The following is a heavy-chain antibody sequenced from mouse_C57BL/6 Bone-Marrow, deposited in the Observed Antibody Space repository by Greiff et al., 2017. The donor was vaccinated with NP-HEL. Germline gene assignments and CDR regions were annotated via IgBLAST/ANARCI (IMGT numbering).Heavy chain of an antibody. D-gene: IGHD1-1*01. CDR2: IYPGDGDT. Sequence: QVQLQQSGPELVKPGASVKISCKASGYAFSSSWMNWVKQRPGKGLEWIGRIYPGDGDTNYNGKFKGKATLTADKSSSTAYMQLSSLTSEDSAVYFCAKAFYYYGSYWYFDVWGTGTTVTVSS. CDR3: AKAFYYYGSYWYFDV. V-gene: IGHV1-82*01. J-gene: IGHJ1*03. CDR1: GYAFSSSW.